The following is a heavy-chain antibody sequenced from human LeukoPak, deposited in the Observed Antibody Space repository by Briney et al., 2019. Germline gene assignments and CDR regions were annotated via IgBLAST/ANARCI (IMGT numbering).Heavy chain of an antibody. V-gene: IGHV3-11*04. D-gene: IGHD4-17*01. CDR3: TRADLYGDYADY. J-gene: IGHJ4*02. CDR2: ISSSGSTI. Sequence: GGSLRLSCAASGFTFSDYYMSWIRQAPGKGLEWVSYISSSGSTIYYADSVKGRFTISRDNAKNSLYLQMNSLRAEDTAVYYCTRADLYGDYADYWGQGTLVTVSS. CDR1: GFTFSDYY.